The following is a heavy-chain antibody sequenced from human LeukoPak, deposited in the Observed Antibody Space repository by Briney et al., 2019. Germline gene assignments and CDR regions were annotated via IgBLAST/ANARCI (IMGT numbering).Heavy chain of an antibody. CDR1: GGSFSGYY. CDR2: INHSGST. CDR3: ARGLHLRRRYLDY. J-gene: IGHJ4*02. D-gene: IGHD4-17*01. V-gene: IGHV4-34*01. Sequence: SETLSLTCAVYGGSFSGYYWSWIRQPPGKGLEWIGEINHSGSTNYNPSLKSRVTISVDTSKNQFSLKLSSVTAADTAVYYCARGLHLRRRYLDYWGQGTLVTVSS.